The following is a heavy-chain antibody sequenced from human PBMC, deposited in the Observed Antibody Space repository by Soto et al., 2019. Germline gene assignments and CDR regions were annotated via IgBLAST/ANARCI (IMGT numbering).Heavy chain of an antibody. CDR3: ANSLGRSGNYPVKFDP. CDR1: GYNFTSYW. D-gene: IGHD3-10*01. J-gene: IGHJ5*02. Sequence: PGESLKISCKGSGYNFTSYWISWVRQMPGKGLEWIGRVDPSDSYTDYSPSFQGHVTISADKSISTAYLQWSSLRASDTAVYYCANSLGRSGNYPVKFDPWGQGTLVTVSS. CDR2: VDPSDSYT. V-gene: IGHV5-10-1*01.